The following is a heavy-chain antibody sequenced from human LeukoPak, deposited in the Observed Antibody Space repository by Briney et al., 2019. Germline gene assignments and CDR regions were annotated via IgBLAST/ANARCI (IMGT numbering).Heavy chain of an antibody. D-gene: IGHD2-2*01. CDR2: ISLKSGSA. V-gene: IGHV1-18*01. Sequence: ASVKASCKTSGYTFGNYGINWVRQAPGQGLEWIGWISLKSGSAGYAQRVQGGVTLTTDTSTNTAYMELRSLRADDTAVYYCARVSYLRPYQLDSWGQGTLVSISS. CDR1: GYTFGNYG. CDR3: ARVSYLRPYQLDS. J-gene: IGHJ4*02.